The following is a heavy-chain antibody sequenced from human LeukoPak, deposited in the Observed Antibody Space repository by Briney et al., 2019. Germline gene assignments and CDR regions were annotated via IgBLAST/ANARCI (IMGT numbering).Heavy chain of an antibody. CDR1: GFTFDDYA. V-gene: IGHV3-9*03. D-gene: IGHD1-1*01. CDR2: ISWNSGSI. Sequence: GRSLRLSCAASGFTFDDYAMHWVWQAPGKGLEWVSGISWNSGSIGYADSVKGRFTISRDNAKNSLYLQMNSLRAEDMALYYCAKGHMPGTGTDDWFDPWGQGTLVTVSS. CDR3: AKGHMPGTGTDDWFDP. J-gene: IGHJ5*02.